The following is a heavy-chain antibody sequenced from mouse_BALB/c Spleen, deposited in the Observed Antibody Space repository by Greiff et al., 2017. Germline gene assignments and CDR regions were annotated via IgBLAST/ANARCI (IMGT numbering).Heavy chain of an antibody. CDR1: GFSLTSYG. V-gene: IGHV2-6-2*01. CDR3: ARHGRRGRGGYCDY. D-gene: IGHD3-3*01. CDR2: IWSDGST. Sequence: QVQLQQSGPDLVAPSQSLSITCTVSGFSLTSYGVHWVRQPPGKGLEWLVVIWSDGSTTYNSALKSRLSISKDNSKSQVFLKMNSLQTDDTAMYYCARHGRRGRGGYCDYWGQGTTLTVSS. J-gene: IGHJ2*01.